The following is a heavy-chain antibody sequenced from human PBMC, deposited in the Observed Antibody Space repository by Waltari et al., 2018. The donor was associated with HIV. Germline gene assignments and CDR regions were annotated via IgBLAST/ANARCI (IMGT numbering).Heavy chain of an antibody. V-gene: IGHV4-59*01. D-gene: IGHD3-10*01. CDR1: GVSISGYY. J-gene: IGHJ3*02. CDR2: VSDICRI. CDR3: ARSWFGESGPRGAFDI. Sequence: QVQLQESGPGLVKPSETLSLTCTASGVSISGYYWSWLRQPPGQGLEWIGYVSDICRINYNPALKSRLTMSLDTSTNQVSLKLTSVIAADTAVYYCARSWFGESGPRGAFDIWGRGTMVTVSS.